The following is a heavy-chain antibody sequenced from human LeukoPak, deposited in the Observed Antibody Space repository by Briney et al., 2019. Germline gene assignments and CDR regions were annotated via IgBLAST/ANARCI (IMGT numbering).Heavy chain of an antibody. CDR3: AREGALTVTKDAFDI. CDR2: ISSSSSTI. D-gene: IGHD4-17*01. J-gene: IGHJ3*02. V-gene: IGHV3-48*04. Sequence: GGFLRLSCAASGFTFSSYSMNWVRQAPGKGLEWVSYISSSSSTIYYADSVKGRLTISRDNAKNSLYLQMNSLRAEDTAVYYCAREGALTVTKDAFDIWGQGTMVTVSS. CDR1: GFTFSSYS.